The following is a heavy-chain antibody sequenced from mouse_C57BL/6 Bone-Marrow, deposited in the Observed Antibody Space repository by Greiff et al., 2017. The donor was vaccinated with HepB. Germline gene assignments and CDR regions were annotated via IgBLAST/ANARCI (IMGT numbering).Heavy chain of an antibody. CDR3: ASERYYGSIPYYAMDY. CDR1: GFTFTDYY. D-gene: IGHD1-1*01. V-gene: IGHV1-36*01. Sequence: EVQLQQSGPVLVKPGPSVKISCKASGFTFTDYYMHWVKQSHGKSLEWIGLVYPYNGGTSYNQKFKGKATLTVDTSSSTAYMELNSLTSEDSAVYYCASERYYGSIPYYAMDYGGQGNSVTVTA. CDR2: VYPYNGGT. J-gene: IGHJ4*01.